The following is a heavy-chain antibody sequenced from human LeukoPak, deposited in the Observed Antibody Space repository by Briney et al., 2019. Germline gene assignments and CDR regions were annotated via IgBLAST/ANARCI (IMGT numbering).Heavy chain of an antibody. CDR3: ARDCSGGSCYGAFDI. Sequence: SETLSLTCAVSGGSISSNNWWGWVRQPPGKGLEWIGEIYHSGSTYYNPSLKSRITISVDTSENRFSLKLSSVTATDTAVYYCARDCSGGSCYGAFDIWGQGTMVTVSS. J-gene: IGHJ3*02. CDR2: IYHSGST. D-gene: IGHD2-15*01. CDR1: GGSISSNNW. V-gene: IGHV4-4*02.